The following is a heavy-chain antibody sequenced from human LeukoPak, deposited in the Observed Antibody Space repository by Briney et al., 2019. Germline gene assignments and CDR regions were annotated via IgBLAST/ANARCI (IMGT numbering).Heavy chain of an antibody. CDR2: ISGSGGST. J-gene: IGHJ4*02. Sequence: PGGSLRLSCAASGFTFSSYAMSWVRQAPGKGLEWVSAISGSGGSTYYADSVKGRFTISRDNSKNTRYLQMNSLRAEDTAVYYCAKDSGHYYDSSGYETSFFDYWGQGTLVTVSS. CDR3: AKDSGHYYDSSGYETSFFDY. CDR1: GFTFSSYA. D-gene: IGHD3-22*01. V-gene: IGHV3-23*01.